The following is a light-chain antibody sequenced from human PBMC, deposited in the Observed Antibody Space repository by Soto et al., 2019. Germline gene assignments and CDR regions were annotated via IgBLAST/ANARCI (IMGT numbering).Light chain of an antibody. CDR3: QQYNSYPIT. J-gene: IGKJ5*01. V-gene: IGKV1-5*03. CDR1: QSISSW. Sequence: DIQMTQSPSTLSASVGDRVTITCRASQSISSWLAWYQQKPGKAPKLLIYKASSLESGVTSRFRGSGSGTEFTLTISSLQPDDFATYYCQQYNSYPITFGQGTRLEMK. CDR2: KAS.